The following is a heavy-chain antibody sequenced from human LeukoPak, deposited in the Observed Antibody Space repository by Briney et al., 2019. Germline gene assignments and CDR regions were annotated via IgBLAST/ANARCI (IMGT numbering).Heavy chain of an antibody. V-gene: IGHV3-7*01. CDR3: ARVTTGYSSSWYSY. Sequence: PGGSLRLSCAASGFTFSSYWMSWVRQAPGKGLEWVANIKQDGSEKYYVDSVKGRFTISRDNAKNSLYLQMNSLRAEDTAVYYCARVTTGYSSSWYSYWGQGTLITVSS. J-gene: IGHJ4*02. D-gene: IGHD6-13*01. CDR2: IKQDGSEK. CDR1: GFTFSSYW.